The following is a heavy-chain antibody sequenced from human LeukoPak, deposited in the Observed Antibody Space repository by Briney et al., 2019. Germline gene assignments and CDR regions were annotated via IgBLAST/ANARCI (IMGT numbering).Heavy chain of an antibody. CDR1: GYTFTSYD. J-gene: IGHJ4*02. CDR2: MNPNSGNT. D-gene: IGHD6-19*01. V-gene: IGHV1-8*01. Sequence: ASVQVSCQASGYTFTSYDINWVRQATGQGLARMGWMNPNSGNTGYAQKFQGRVTMTRNTSISTAYMELSSLRSEDTAVYYCARRPRGAVAHYWGQGTLVTVSS. CDR3: ARRPRGAVAHY.